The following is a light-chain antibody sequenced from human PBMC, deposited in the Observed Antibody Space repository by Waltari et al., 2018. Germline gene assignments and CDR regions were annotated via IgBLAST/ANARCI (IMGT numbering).Light chain of an antibody. Sequence: DIVLTQSPGTLSLFPGERANLSCRASQSVGRSLAWYQQKPGQAPRLLIFGASNRATGVPDRFSGIGSGTDFSLTISRLEPEDLAVYFCQHYVKLPVTFGQGTKVEIK. V-gene: IGKV3-20*01. CDR3: QHYVKLPVT. CDR1: QSVGRS. CDR2: GAS. J-gene: IGKJ1*01.